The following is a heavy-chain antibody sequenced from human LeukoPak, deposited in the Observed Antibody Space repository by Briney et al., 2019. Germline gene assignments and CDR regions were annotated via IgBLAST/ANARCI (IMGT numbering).Heavy chain of an antibody. CDR1: GGSVSSSSYY. V-gene: IGHV4-39*02. D-gene: IGHD4-11*01. CDR2: IYYSGGT. CDR3: ASRYDYSNYIDY. Sequence: SETLSLTCAVSGGSVSSSSYYWGWIRQPPGKGLEWIGTIYYSGGTYYNPSLKSRVTISVDTSKNHFSLKLSSVTAADTAVYYCASRYDYSNYIDYWGQGTLVTVSS. J-gene: IGHJ4*02.